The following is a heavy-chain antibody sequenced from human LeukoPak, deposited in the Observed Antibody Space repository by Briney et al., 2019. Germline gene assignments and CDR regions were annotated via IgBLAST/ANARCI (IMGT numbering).Heavy chain of an antibody. CDR1: GFTFSSYG. Sequence: GRSLRLSCAASGFTFSSYGMHWVRHAQGKGLEWVAVISYDGSNKYYADSVKGRFTISRDNSKNTLYLQMNSLRVEDTAVYYCAKGYYADYGDHWGQGTLVTVSS. V-gene: IGHV3-30*18. J-gene: IGHJ4*02. CDR2: ISYDGSNK. CDR3: AKGYYADYGDH. D-gene: IGHD4-17*01.